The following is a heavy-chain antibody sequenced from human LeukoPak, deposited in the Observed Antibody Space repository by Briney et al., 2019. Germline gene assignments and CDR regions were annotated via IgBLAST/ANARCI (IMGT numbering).Heavy chain of an antibody. V-gene: IGHV5-51*01. CDR3: ARRRSSTSDAVDI. Sequence: GESLQISCKGSGYIFTHYWIGWVRQMPGKGLEWMGIINPADSDTRYSPSFQGQVLISANKSISTAYLHWGSLKASDTAMYFCARRRSSTSDAVDIWGQGTMVTVS. CDR1: GYIFTHYW. J-gene: IGHJ3*02. CDR2: INPADSDT.